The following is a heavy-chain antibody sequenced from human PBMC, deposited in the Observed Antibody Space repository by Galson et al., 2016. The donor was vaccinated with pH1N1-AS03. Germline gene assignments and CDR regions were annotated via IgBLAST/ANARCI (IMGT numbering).Heavy chain of an antibody. D-gene: IGHD5-24*01. J-gene: IGHJ4*02. V-gene: IGHV1-69*04. CDR1: GYTFTSFG. CDR2: IIPILGMT. CDR3: ASEVATSFDY. Sequence: SVKVSCKASGYTFTSFGISWVRQAPGQGLEWMGRIIPILGMTNYAQRFQGRVTITADESTSTAYMELSSLRSEDTAVYFCASEVATSFDYWGQGTLVTVSS.